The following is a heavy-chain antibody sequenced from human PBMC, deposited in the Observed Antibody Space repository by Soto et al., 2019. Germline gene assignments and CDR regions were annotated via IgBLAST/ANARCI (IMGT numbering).Heavy chain of an antibody. V-gene: IGHV4-31*03. CDR1: GGSISSGGYY. Sequence: KPSETLSLTCTVSGGSISSGGYYWSWIRQHPGKGLGWIGYIYYSGSTYYNPSPKSRVTISVDTSKNQFSLKLSSVTAADTAVYYCARLITGTLGGPWGQGTLVTVSS. CDR3: ARLITGTLGGP. J-gene: IGHJ5*02. D-gene: IGHD1-20*01. CDR2: IYYSGST.